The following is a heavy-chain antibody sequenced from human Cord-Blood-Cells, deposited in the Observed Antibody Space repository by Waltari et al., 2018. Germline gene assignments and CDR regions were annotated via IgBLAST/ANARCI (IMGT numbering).Heavy chain of an antibody. D-gene: IGHD3-22*01. Sequence: EVQLVQSGAEVKKPGESLKISCKGSGYSFTSYWIGWVRQMPGKGLEWMGIIYPGHSGTRYSPSFQGQVTISADKSISTAYLQWSSLKASDTAMYYCARAHNYYDSSGYSWDAFDIWGQGTMVTVSS. V-gene: IGHV5-51*01. CDR3: ARAHNYYDSSGYSWDAFDI. J-gene: IGHJ3*02. CDR1: GYSFTSYW. CDR2: IYPGHSGT.